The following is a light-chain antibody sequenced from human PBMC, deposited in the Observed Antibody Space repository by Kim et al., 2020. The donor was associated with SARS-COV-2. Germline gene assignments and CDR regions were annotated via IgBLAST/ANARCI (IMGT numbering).Light chain of an antibody. CDR2: IAS. V-gene: IGKV1-39*01. CDR1: QSVSTY. Sequence: AAIVDRVTITCRASQSVSTYLNWYQQKPRKAPKLLIYIASSLYSGVPSRFSGGGSGTDFTLTISSLQPEDFATYYCQQSYSTPGTFGQGTKLEI. J-gene: IGKJ2*01. CDR3: QQSYSTPGT.